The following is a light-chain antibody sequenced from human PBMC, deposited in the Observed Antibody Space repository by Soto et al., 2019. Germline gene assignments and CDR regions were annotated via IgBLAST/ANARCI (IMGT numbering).Light chain of an antibody. V-gene: IGKV1-39*01. CDR3: QQSYSTPT. CDR2: AAS. CDR1: QSISSY. Sequence: DIQMTQSPSSLSASVGDRVTITCRASQSISSYLNWYQQKPGEAPKLLIYAASSLQSGVPSRFSGSGSGTEFTITISSPQPEDFATYYSQQSYSTPTFGQGTKLEIK. J-gene: IGKJ2*01.